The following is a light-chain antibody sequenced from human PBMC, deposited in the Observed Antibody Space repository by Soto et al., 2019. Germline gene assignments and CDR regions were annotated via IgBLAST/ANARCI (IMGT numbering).Light chain of an antibody. J-gene: IGKJ4*01. Sequence: AIRMTQSPSSFSASTGDRVTITCRASQSIGTYLTWYQQIPGRAPKLLIFAAYTLQRGVPSRFSGSVSGTDFTLTISCLQSEDFAPYYCQQYYIYPPTFGGGTKVEIK. CDR2: AAY. CDR3: QQYYIYPPT. CDR1: QSIGTY. V-gene: IGKV1-8*01.